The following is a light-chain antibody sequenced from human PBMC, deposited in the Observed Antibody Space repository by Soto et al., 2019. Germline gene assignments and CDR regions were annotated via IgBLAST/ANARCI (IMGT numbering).Light chain of an antibody. CDR1: QSVSSSY. V-gene: IGKV3-20*01. CDR2: GAS. Sequence: EIVLTQSPGTLSLSPGERATLSCRASQSVSSSYLAWYQQKPGQAPRLLIYGASSRATGIPDRFSGSGSGTDFTLTISRLEPEDFAVYYCQQYGIPTTFGPGTKVDIK. CDR3: QQYGIPTT. J-gene: IGKJ3*01.